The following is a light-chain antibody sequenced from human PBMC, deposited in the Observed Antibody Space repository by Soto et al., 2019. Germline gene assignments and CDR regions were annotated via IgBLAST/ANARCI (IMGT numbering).Light chain of an antibody. CDR2: QVS. CDR1: SSDVGNYKY. CDR3: SSYAGSNLWV. J-gene: IGLJ3*02. Sequence: QSALTQSPSASGSPGQSVTLSCTGTSSDVGNYKYVSWYQQHPGKAPKLMIYQVSKRPSGVPDRFSGSKSGNTASLTGSGLQVEDEGDYYCSSYAGSNLWVFGGGTKLTVL. V-gene: IGLV2-8*01.